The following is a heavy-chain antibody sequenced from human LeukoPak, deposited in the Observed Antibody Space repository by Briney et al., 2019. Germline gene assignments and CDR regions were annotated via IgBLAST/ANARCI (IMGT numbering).Heavy chain of an antibody. CDR1: GFTFSSYA. D-gene: IGHD3-9*01. V-gene: IGHV3-23*01. CDR3: AKDAPVLRYFGWANYYYYMDV. Sequence: GGSLRLSCAASGFTFSSYAMSWVRQAPGKGLEWVSAISGSGGSTYYADSVKGRFTISRDNSKNTLYLQMNSLRAEDTAVYYCAKDAPVLRYFGWANYYYYMDVWGKGTTVTVSS. CDR2: ISGSGGST. J-gene: IGHJ6*03.